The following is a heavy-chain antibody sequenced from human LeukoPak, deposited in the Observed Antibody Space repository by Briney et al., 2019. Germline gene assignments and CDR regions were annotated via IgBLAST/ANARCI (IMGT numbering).Heavy chain of an antibody. J-gene: IGHJ2*01. CDR2: IKQDGSEE. CDR1: GFTFSSYW. D-gene: IGHD1-26*01. Sequence: GGSLRLSCAASGFTFSSYWMSWVRQAPGQGLDWVANIKQDGSEEYYVDSVKGRFTISRDNAKNSLYLQRNGLRAEDTAVYYCARSIVGATQWYFDLWGRGTLVTVSS. CDR3: ARSIVGATQWYFDL. V-gene: IGHV3-7*01.